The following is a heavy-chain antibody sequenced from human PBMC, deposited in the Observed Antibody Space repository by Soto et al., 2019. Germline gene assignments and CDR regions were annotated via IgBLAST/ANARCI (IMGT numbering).Heavy chain of an antibody. J-gene: IGHJ4*02. CDR1: GYSISSGYY. CDR3: AREPPYCGSGCRYLSDY. Sequence: PSETLSLTCAVSGYSISSGYYWGWIRQPPGKGLEWIGSIYHSGSTYYNPSLKSRVTISVDTSKNQFSLKLSSVTAADTAVYYCAREPPYCGSGCRYLSDYWGQGTLVTVSS. CDR2: IYHSGST. D-gene: IGHD2-21*01. V-gene: IGHV4-38-2*02.